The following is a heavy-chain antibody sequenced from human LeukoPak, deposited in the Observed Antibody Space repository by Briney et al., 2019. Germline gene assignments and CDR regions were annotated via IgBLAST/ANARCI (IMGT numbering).Heavy chain of an antibody. V-gene: IGHV4-59*01. Sequence: SETLSLTCSVSGGSISSYYWSWIRQPPGKGLEWIGYIYYSGSTNYNPSLKSRVTISVDTSKNQFPLKLSSVTAADTAVYYCARSGYSYGWDYFVYWGQGTLVTVSS. CDR1: GGSISSYY. D-gene: IGHD5-18*01. CDR3: ARSGYSYGWDYFVY. CDR2: IYYSGST. J-gene: IGHJ4*02.